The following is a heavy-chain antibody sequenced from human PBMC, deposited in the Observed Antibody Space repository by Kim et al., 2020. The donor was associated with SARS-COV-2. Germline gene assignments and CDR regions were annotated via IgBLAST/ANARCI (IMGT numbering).Heavy chain of an antibody. D-gene: IGHD6-19*01. J-gene: IGHJ1*01. Sequence: APPCKGRFTNSRDNSKNTLYLQMNSLKSEDTAVYYCPTQYSSGWFEYFQHWGQGTLVTVSS. V-gene: IGHV3-15*01. CDR3: PTQYSSGWFEYFQH.